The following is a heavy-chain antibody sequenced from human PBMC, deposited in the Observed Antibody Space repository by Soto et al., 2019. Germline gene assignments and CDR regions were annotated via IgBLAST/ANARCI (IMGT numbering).Heavy chain of an antibody. D-gene: IGHD3-3*01. J-gene: IGHJ6*02. CDR1: GFPFSGSA. V-gene: IGHV3-73*01. CDR3: TRHDSNYDFWSGSPPRYGMDV. Sequence: GGSLRLSCAASGFPFSGSAMHWVRQASGKGLEWVGRIRSKANSYATAYAASVKGRFTISRDDSKNTAYLQMNSLKTEDTAVNYCTRHDSNYDFWSGSPPRYGMDVWGQGTTVTVSS. CDR2: IRSKANSYAT.